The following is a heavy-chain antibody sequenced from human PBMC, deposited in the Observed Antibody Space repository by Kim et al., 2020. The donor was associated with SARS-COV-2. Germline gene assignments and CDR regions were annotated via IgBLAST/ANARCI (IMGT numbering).Heavy chain of an antibody. Sequence: SWEGRFTISKDNSKNPLYLQMNRLRAEDTAVYYCAKVAAGGSGYYFDYWGQGTLVTVSS. CDR3: AKVAAGGSGYYFDY. V-gene: IGHV3-23*01. D-gene: IGHD3-10*01. J-gene: IGHJ4*02.